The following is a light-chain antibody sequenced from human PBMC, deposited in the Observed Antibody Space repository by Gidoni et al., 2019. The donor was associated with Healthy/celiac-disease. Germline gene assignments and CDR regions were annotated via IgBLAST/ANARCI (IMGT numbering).Light chain of an antibody. J-gene: IGKJ1*01. CDR1: QSVLYSSNNKNY. Sequence: DIVMTQSPDSLAVSLGERATINCKSSQSVLYSSNNKNYLAWYQQTPGQPPKLLIYWASTRESGVPDRFSGSGSGTDFTLTISSLQAEDVAVYYCQQYYSTRTFXXXTKVEIK. CDR3: QQYYSTRT. V-gene: IGKV4-1*01. CDR2: WAS.